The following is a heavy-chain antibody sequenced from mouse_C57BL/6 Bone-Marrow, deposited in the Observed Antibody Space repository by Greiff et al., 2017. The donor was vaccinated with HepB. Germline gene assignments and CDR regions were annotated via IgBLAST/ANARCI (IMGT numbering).Heavy chain of an antibody. CDR3: VRDGIEAMDY. D-gene: IGHD4-1*01. Sequence: EVQLVESGGGLVQPKGSLKLSCAASGFTFNTYAMHWVRQAPGKGLEWVARIRSKSSNYATYYADSVKDRFTISNDNSQNMLYLQMNNLKTEETAMYYCVRDGIEAMDYWGQGTSVTVSS. CDR1: GFTFNTYA. V-gene: IGHV10-3*01. J-gene: IGHJ4*01. CDR2: IRSKSSNYAT.